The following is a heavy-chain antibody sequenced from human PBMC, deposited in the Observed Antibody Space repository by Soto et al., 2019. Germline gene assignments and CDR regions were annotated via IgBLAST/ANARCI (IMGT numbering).Heavy chain of an antibody. CDR3: ASGIVGAISFF. CDR1: GFTFSSYS. CDR2: ISSSSSYI. J-gene: IGHJ4*02. D-gene: IGHD1-26*01. V-gene: IGHV3-21*01. Sequence: EVQLVESGGGLVQPGGSLRLSCAASGFTFSSYSMNWVRQAPGKGLEWVSSISSSSSYIYYADSVKGRFTISRDNAKNSLYLQMNSLRAEDTAVYYCASGIVGAISFFGGQGTLVTVSS.